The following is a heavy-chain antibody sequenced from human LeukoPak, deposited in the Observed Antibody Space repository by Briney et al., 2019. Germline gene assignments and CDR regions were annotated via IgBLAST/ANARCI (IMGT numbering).Heavy chain of an antibody. V-gene: IGHV3-21*05. Sequence: GGSLRLSCAASGFTFSRYSMNWVRQAPGKGLEWVSYISISSPIYYADSVKGRFTISRDNAKNSLYLQMNSLRAEDTAVYYCARGGAPRSPFDYWGQGTLVTVSS. CDR3: ARGGAPRSPFDY. CDR1: GFTFSRYS. CDR2: ISISSPI. D-gene: IGHD3-16*01. J-gene: IGHJ4*02.